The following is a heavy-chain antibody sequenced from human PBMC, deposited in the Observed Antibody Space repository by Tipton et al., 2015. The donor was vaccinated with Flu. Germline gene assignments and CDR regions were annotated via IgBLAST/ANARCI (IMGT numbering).Heavy chain of an antibody. D-gene: IGHD3-16*01. V-gene: IGHV4-59*01. CDR3: AREWGDAFDI. CDR1: GGSISSYY. Sequence: TLSLTCTVPGGSISSYYWSWIRQPPGKGLEWIGYIYYSGSISYNPSLKSRVTISVDTSKNQFSLKLSSVTAADTAVYYCAREWGDAFDIWGQGTMVTVSS. CDR2: IYYSGSI. J-gene: IGHJ3*02.